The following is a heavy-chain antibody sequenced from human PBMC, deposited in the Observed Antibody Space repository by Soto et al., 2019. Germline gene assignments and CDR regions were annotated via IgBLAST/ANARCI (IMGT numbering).Heavy chain of an antibody. V-gene: IGHV4-30-4*08. J-gene: IGHJ4*02. CDR2: IYDGGST. CDR3: ARGLSGDKGDY. D-gene: IGHD7-27*01. CDR1: GGSVSSVDYY. Sequence: QVQLQESGPGLVKPSQTLSLTCTVSGGSVSSVDYYWSWIRQVPDKRLEWIGHIYDGGSTYIYPSLTSRVSISLDTSKNQFSRQLNSVSAAETDVYYCARGLSGDKGDYWGQGILVTVSS.